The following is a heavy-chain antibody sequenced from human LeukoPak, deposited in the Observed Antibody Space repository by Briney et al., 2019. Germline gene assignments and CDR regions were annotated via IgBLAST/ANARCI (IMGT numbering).Heavy chain of an antibody. CDR1: GFTFSSYA. J-gene: IGHJ4*02. CDR3: AKDGEQQLVRGYFDY. D-gene: IGHD6-13*01. V-gene: IGHV3-23*01. Sequence: PGGSLRLSCAASGFTFSSYAMSWVRQAPGKGLEWVSAISASGDYTYYADSVKGRFTISRDNSKNTLYLQMNSLRAEDTAVYYCAKDGEQQLVRGYFDYWGQGILVTVSS. CDR2: ISASGDYT.